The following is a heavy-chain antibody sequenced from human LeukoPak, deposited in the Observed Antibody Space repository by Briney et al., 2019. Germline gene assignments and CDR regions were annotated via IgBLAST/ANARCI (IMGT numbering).Heavy chain of an antibody. CDR1: GFTFSSYA. Sequence: GGSLRLSCAASGFTFSSYAVSWVRQSPGKGLEWFSGISGIGGSTYYADSLKGRFTISRDNSKNTLYLQMNSLRTEDTAVYYCAKTPRIRGVSNFDYWGQGTRVTVSS. D-gene: IGHD3-10*01. J-gene: IGHJ4*02. CDR3: AKTPRIRGVSNFDY. V-gene: IGHV3-23*01. CDR2: ISGIGGST.